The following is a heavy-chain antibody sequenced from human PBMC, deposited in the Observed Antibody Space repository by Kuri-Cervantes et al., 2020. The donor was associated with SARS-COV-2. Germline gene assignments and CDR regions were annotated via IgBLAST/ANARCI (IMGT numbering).Heavy chain of an antibody. D-gene: IGHD1-7*01. V-gene: IGHV4-59*01. CDR2: IYYSGST. CDR1: GGSISSYY. CDR3: ARGSWNYPFDY. J-gene: IGHJ4*02. Sequence: ESLKISCTVSGGSISSYYWSWIRQPPGKGLEWIGYIYYSGSTNYNPSLKSRVTIPVDTSKNQFSLKLSSVTAADTAVYYCARGSWNYPFDYWGQGTLVTVSS.